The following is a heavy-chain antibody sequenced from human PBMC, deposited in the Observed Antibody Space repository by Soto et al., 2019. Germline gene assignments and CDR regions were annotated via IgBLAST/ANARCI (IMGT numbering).Heavy chain of an antibody. D-gene: IGHD2-15*01. CDR3: ARDWGMGCNGGSCYANWFDP. J-gene: IGHJ5*02. CDR1: GYSFTSYS. Sequence: QVQLVQSGAEVKKPGASVKVSCKASGYSFTSYSLHWVRQAPGQGLEWVGRINPSGGGTLYSQKFQGRVSLTRDTSPRTVYMELRSLKSDDPAVNYCARDWGMGCNGGSCYANWFDPWGQGTLVTVSS. V-gene: IGHV1-46*01. CDR2: INPSGGGT.